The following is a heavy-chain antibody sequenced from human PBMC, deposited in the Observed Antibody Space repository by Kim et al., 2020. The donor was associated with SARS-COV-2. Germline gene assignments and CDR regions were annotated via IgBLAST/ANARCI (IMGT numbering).Heavy chain of an antibody. Sequence: AAPVKGRFTISRDDSNNTLYLQMNSLKTEDTAVYYCTTDYGSGSYRNFDYWGQGTLVTVSS. J-gene: IGHJ4*02. V-gene: IGHV3-15*01. CDR3: TTDYGSGSYRNFDY. D-gene: IGHD3-10*01.